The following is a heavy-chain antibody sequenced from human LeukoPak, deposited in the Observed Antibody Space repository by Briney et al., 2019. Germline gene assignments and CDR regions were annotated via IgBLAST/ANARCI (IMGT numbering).Heavy chain of an antibody. CDR1: GFTFSSYE. Sequence: GGSLRLSCAASGFTFSSYEMNWVRQAPGKGLEWVSYISSSGSTIYYADSVKGRFTISRDNAKNSLYLQMNSLRAEDTAVYYCARDPPYGDYVGSYWGQGTLVTVSS. CDR3: ARDPPYGDYVGSY. J-gene: IGHJ4*02. CDR2: ISSSGSTI. V-gene: IGHV3-48*03. D-gene: IGHD4-17*01.